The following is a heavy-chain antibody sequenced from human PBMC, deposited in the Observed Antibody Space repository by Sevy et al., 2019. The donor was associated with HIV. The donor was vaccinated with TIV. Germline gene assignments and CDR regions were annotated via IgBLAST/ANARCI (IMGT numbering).Heavy chain of an antibody. D-gene: IGHD3-10*01. CDR1: GYTFTSYG. CDR2: ISAYNGNT. V-gene: IGHV1-18*04. J-gene: IGHJ6*03. CDR3: AREHYGSGSSGYYYYMDV. Sequence: ASVKVSCKASGYTFTSYGISWVRQAPGQGLEWMGWISAYNGNTNYAQKLQGRVTMTTDTSTSTAYMELRSLRSDDTAVYYCAREHYGSGSSGYYYYMDVWGKWTTVTVS.